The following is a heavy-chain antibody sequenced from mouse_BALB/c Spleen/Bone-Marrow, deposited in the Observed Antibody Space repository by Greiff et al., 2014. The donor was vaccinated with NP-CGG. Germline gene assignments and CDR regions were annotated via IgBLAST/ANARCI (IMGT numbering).Heavy chain of an antibody. CDR3: ARDPLYYYA. V-gene: IGHV5-6-3*01. D-gene: IGHD1-1*01. Sequence: EVQLVESGGGLVQPGGSLKLSCAASGFTFSSYGMSWVRQTPDKRLELVATINSNGGSTYYPDSVKGRFTISRDNAMNTLYLQMSSLKSEDTAMYYCARDPLYYYAWGQGTLVTVSA. CDR1: GFTFSSYG. J-gene: IGHJ3*01. CDR2: INSNGGST.